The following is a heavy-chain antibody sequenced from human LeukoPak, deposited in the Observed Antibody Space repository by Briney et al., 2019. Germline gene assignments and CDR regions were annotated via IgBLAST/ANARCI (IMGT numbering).Heavy chain of an antibody. D-gene: IGHD3-22*01. J-gene: IGHJ5*02. Sequence: GRSLRLSCAASGFTFSSYGMHWVRQASGKGLEWVAVIWYDGSNKYYADSVKGRFTISRDNSKNTLYLQMNSLRAEDTAVYYCARERGWLNDYNWFDPWGQGTLVTVSS. CDR3: ARERGWLNDYNWFDP. V-gene: IGHV3-33*01. CDR2: IWYDGSNK. CDR1: GFTFSSYG.